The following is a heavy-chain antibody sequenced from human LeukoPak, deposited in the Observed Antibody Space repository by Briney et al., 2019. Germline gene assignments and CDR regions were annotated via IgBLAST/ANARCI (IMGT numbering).Heavy chain of an antibody. CDR3: ARDFYDILTGSDAFDI. V-gene: IGHV4-59*01. CDR1: GGSISSYY. J-gene: IGHJ3*02. Sequence: SETLSLTCTVSGGSISSYYWSWIRQPPGKGLEGIGYIYYSGSTNYNPSLKGRVTISVDTSKNQFSLKLSSVTAADTAVYYCARDFYDILTGSDAFDIWGQGTMVTVSS. CDR2: IYYSGST. D-gene: IGHD3-9*01.